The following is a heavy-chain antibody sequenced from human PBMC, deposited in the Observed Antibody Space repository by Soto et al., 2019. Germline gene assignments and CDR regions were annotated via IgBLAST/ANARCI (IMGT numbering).Heavy chain of an antibody. V-gene: IGHV6-1*01. J-gene: IGHJ6*02. CDR2: TYYRSKWYN. Sequence: SQTLSLTCAISGDSVSSNSAAWHWIRQSPSRGLEWLGRTYYRSKWYNDYAVSVKSRITINPDTSKNQFSLQLNSVTPEDTAVYYGARSPGYGDWYYYCGKDVWGQGTTVTVSS. D-gene: IGHD4-17*01. CDR3: ARSPGYGDWYYYCGKDV. CDR1: GDSVSSNSAA.